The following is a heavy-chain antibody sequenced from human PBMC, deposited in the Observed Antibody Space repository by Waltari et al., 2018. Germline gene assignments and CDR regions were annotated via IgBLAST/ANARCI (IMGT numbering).Heavy chain of an antibody. CDR2: INHSGST. CDR3: ARDSLLSSGYSFDY. V-gene: IGHV4-34*01. J-gene: IGHJ4*02. D-gene: IGHD3-22*01. Sequence: QVQLQQWGAGLLKPSETLSLPCAVYGGSFSGYYWSWIRQPPGKGLEWIGEINHSGSTNYNPSLKSRVTISVDTSKNQFSLKLSSVTAADTAVYYCARDSLLSSGYSFDYWGQGTLVTVSS. CDR1: GGSFSGYY.